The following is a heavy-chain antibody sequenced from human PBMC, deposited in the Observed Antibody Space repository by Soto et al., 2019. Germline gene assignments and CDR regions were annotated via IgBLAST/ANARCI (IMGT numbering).Heavy chain of an antibody. CDR2: IIPVFGTT. J-gene: IGHJ4*02. D-gene: IGHD3-10*01. CDR1: GDTFSGYP. V-gene: IGHV1-69*18. Sequence: QVQLVQSGAELKKPGSSVKVSCKASGDTFSGYPINWVRQAPGEGLEWMGRIIPVFGTTNHAQRFEGRVTFTADESTNTAYMELRGLLSEDTAVYYCARDGGFGELKYWGPGTLVTVSS. CDR3: ARDGGFGELKY.